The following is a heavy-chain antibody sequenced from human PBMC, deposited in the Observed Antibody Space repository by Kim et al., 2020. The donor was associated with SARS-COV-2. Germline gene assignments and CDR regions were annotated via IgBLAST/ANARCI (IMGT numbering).Heavy chain of an antibody. CDR3: ARGLDGYKIKSFDY. V-gene: IGHV3-11*05. J-gene: IGHJ4*02. Sequence: EEPEKGRFTIPRDNAKNSLYLQMNSLRAEDTAVYYCARGLDGYKIKSFDYWGQGTLVTVSS. D-gene: IGHD5-12*01.